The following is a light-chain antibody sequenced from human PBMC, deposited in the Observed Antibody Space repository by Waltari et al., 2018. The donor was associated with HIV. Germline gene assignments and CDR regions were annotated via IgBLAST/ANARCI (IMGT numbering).Light chain of an antibody. J-gene: IGLJ3*02. Sequence: QTVVTQEPSFSVSPGGTVTLTCGLSSGSVSTSYYPSWYQQTPGQAPRTLIHSTNTRSSGVPYRFSGSILGNKAALTITGAQADDESDYYCVLFMGNGIWVFGGGTKLTVL. CDR3: VLFMGNGIWV. V-gene: IGLV8-61*01. CDR2: STN. CDR1: SGSVSTSYY.